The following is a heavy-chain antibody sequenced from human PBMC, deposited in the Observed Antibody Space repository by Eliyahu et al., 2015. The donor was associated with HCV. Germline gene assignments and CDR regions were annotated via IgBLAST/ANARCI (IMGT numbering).Heavy chain of an antibody. Sequence: VVRPGGSLRLSCAASGFTFDDYGMSWVRQAPGKGLEWVSGVYWNGASTGYADSVNGRFTISRDNAKNSLYLQMNSLRAEDTALYHCARANRRSNPGAFDIWGQGTMVTVSS. CDR2: VYWNGAST. CDR1: GFTFDDYG. D-gene: IGHD4-11*01. J-gene: IGHJ3*02. CDR3: ARANRRSNPGAFDI. V-gene: IGHV3-20*01.